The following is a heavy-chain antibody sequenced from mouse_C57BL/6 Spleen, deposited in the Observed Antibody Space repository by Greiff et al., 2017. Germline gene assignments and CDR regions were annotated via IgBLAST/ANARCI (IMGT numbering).Heavy chain of an antibody. V-gene: IGHV3-6*01. D-gene: IGHD1-1*01. J-gene: IGHJ4*01. Sequence: VQLKQSGPGLVKPSQSLSLTCSVTGYSITSGYYWNWIRQFPGNKLEWMGYISYDGSNNYNPSLKNRISITRDTSKNQFFLKVNSVTTEDTATYYCARSNYGSSYNYAMDYWGQGTSVTVSS. CDR2: ISYDGSN. CDR1: GYSITSGYY. CDR3: ARSNYGSSYNYAMDY.